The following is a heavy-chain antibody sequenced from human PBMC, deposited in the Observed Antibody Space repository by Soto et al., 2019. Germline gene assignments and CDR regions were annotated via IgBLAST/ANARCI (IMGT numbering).Heavy chain of an antibody. V-gene: IGHV3-7*01. CDR1: GFTFRSYW. CDR3: ARDGPTLSPDFDY. J-gene: IGHJ4*02. CDR2: IKEDGSDK. Sequence: GGSLRLSCAASGFTFRSYWMSWVRQAPGKGLEWVANIKEDGSDKYYADSVKGRLTISRDNAENSLFLQMNSLRAEDTAVYYCARDGPTLSPDFDYWGQGTLVTVSS.